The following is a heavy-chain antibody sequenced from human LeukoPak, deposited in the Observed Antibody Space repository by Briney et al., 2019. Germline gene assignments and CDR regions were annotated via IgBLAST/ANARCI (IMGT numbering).Heavy chain of an antibody. J-gene: IGHJ4*02. CDR2: IYYSGST. Sequence: PSETLSLTCTVSGGSISSSSYYWGWIRQPPGKGREWIGSIYYSGSTYYNPSLKSRVTISVDTSKNQFSLKLSSVTAADTAVYYCARDFDTAMVTPYFDYWGQGTLVTVSS. V-gene: IGHV4-39*07. D-gene: IGHD5-18*01. CDR1: GGSISSSSYY. CDR3: ARDFDTAMVTPYFDY.